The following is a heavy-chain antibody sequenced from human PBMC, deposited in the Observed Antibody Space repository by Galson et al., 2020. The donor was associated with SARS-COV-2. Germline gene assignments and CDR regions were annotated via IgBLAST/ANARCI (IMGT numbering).Heavy chain of an antibody. CDR2: INPYSGDT. CDR3: ASGDYGVS. J-gene: IGHJ1*01. V-gene: IGHV1-2*02. CDR1: GFTFTDYY. D-gene: IGHD4-17*01. Sequence: ASVTVSCKASGFTFTDYYMNWVRPAPGQGLEWVGWINPYSGDTDQAQNFQGRVTMTSDTTINTAYMELSSLRSDDTAIYYCASGDYGVSWGQGTLITVSS.